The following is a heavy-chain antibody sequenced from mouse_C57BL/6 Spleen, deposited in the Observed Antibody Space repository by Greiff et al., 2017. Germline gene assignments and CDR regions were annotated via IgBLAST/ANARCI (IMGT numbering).Heavy chain of an antibody. V-gene: IGHV1-82*01. CDR2: IYPGDGDT. J-gene: IGHJ4*01. CDR1: GYAFSSSW. CDR3: ARSSNYEDYYAMDY. Sequence: VQLQQSGPELVKPGASVKISCKASGYAFSSSWMNWVKQRPGKGLEWIGRIYPGDGDTNYNGKFKGKATLTADKSSSTAYMQLSSLTSEDSAVYFCARSSNYEDYYAMDYWGQGTSVTVSS. D-gene: IGHD2-5*01.